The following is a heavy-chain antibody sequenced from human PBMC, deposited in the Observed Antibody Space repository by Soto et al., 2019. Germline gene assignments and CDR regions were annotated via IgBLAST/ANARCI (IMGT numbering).Heavy chain of an antibody. CDR2: SYNSGSI. CDR1: GASVSRGGYY. CDR3: ARVVGSYYAAYYFEY. J-gene: IGHJ4*02. V-gene: IGHV4-31*03. D-gene: IGHD3-10*01. Sequence: SETLSLTCNVSGASVSRGGYYWSWIRQPPGKGLEWIGYSYNSGSIFYNPSLKSRVTISVDTSKNQFSLRLSSVTAADTAIYYCARVVGSYYAAYYFEYWGQGTLVTVSS.